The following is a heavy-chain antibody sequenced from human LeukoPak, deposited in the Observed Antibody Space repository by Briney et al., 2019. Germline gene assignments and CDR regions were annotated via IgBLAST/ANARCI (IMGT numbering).Heavy chain of an antibody. V-gene: IGHV1-46*01. Sequence: ASVKVSCKASGYTFTSYYMHWVRQAPGQGLEWMGIINPSGGSTSYAQKFQGRVTMTRDTSTSTVYMELSSLRSEGTAVYYCARAFADDYGDYNFDYWGQGTLVTVSS. CDR3: ARAFADDYGDYNFDY. CDR2: INPSGGST. J-gene: IGHJ4*02. CDR1: GYTFTSYY. D-gene: IGHD4-17*01.